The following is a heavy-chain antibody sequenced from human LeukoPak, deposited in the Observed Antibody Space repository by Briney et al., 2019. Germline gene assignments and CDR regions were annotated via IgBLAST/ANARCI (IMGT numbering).Heavy chain of an antibody. V-gene: IGHV1-18*01. Sequence: ASVKVSCKASGYTFSTXXXXXXRQAPGQGLXXXXWVSGYNGNTNYAQXFQGRVTMTTDTSTSTTYMELRSLRSDDTAAYYCARSSGTYYLLFDYWGQGTLVTVSS. CDR2: VSGYNGNT. J-gene: IGHJ4*02. CDR1: GYTFSTXX. CDR3: ARSSGTYYLLFDY. D-gene: IGHD3-10*01.